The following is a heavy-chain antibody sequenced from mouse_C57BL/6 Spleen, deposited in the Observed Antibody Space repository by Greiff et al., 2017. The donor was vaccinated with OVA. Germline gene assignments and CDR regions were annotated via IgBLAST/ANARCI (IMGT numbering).Heavy chain of an antibody. Sequence: QVQLQQSGAELARPGASVKMSCKASGYTFTSYTMHWVKQRPGQGLEWIGYINPSSGYTKYNQKFKDKATLTADKSSSTAYMHLSSLTSEDSAVYYCAREDYGSGYFDVWGTGTTVTVSS. V-gene: IGHV1-4*01. D-gene: IGHD1-1*01. J-gene: IGHJ1*03. CDR3: AREDYGSGYFDV. CDR1: GYTFTSYT. CDR2: INPSSGYT.